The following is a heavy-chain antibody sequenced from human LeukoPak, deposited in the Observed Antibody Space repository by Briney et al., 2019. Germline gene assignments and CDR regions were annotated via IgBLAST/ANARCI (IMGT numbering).Heavy chain of an antibody. J-gene: IGHJ4*02. D-gene: IGHD3-10*01. CDR3: ARVLGLLYYYGSGSYFDY. CDR2: IYYSGST. CDR1: GGSISSGGYY. V-gene: IGHV4-31*03. Sequence: SETLSLTCTVSGGSISSGGYYWSWIRQHPGKGLAWIGYIYYSGSTYYNPSLKSRVTISVDTSKNQFSLKLSSVTAADTAVYYCARVLGLLYYYGSGSYFDYWGQGTLVTVSS.